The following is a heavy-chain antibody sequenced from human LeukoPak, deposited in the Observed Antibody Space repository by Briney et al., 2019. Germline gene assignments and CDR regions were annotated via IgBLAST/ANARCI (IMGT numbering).Heavy chain of an antibody. D-gene: IGHD5-18*01. CDR1: GYTFTGYY. Sequence: ASVKVSCKASGYTFTGYYMHWVRQAPGQGLEWMGWINPNSGGTNYAQKFQGRVTMTRDTSISTAYMELSRLRSDDTAVYYCARAGHSYGYSWFDPWGQGTLVTVSS. J-gene: IGHJ5*02. V-gene: IGHV1-2*02. CDR3: ARAGHSYGYSWFDP. CDR2: INPNSGGT.